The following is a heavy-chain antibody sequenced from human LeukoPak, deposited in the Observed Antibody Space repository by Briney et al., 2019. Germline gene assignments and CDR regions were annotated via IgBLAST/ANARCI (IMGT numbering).Heavy chain of an antibody. J-gene: IGHJ6*02. Sequence: GGSLRLSCAASGFAFSIYGMHWVRQAPGKGLEWVAASWYDGSNKYYADSVKGRFTISSDSSKNMLYLQMNSLRAEDTAVYYCARDLHYYVAMDVWGQGTTVTVSS. V-gene: IGHV3-33*01. CDR1: GFAFSIYG. CDR2: SWYDGSNK. CDR3: ARDLHYYVAMDV. D-gene: IGHD3-10*02.